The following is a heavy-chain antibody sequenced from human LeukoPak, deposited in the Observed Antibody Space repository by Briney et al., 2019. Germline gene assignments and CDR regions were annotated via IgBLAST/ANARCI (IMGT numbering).Heavy chain of an antibody. Sequence: PGGSLRLSCAASEFTFSNYAMNWVRQAPGKGLEWVSGISGGGGSTYYADSVKGRFTISRDNSKNTLYLQMDSLRAEDTALYYCARTVGYYYSVFDIWGQGTMVTVSS. J-gene: IGHJ3*02. CDR2: ISGGGGST. V-gene: IGHV3-23*01. D-gene: IGHD3-22*01. CDR3: ARTVGYYYSVFDI. CDR1: EFTFSNYA.